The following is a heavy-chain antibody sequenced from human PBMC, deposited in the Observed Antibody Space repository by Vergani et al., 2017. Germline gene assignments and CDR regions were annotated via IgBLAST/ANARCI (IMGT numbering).Heavy chain of an antibody. D-gene: IGHD6-13*01. V-gene: IGHV3-21*01. CDR2: ITSTSNYI. CDR1: GFTFSSHE. J-gene: IGHJ6*02. Sequence: EVQLVESGGGLVQPGGSLRLSCAASGFTFSSHEMNWVRQAPGKGLEWVSSITSTSNYIYYADSVKGRFSISRDNAKNSLYLQMSSLRAEDTAVYYCARTYSSNWIYYYDMDVWGQGTTVTVSS. CDR3: ARTYSSNWIYYYDMDV.